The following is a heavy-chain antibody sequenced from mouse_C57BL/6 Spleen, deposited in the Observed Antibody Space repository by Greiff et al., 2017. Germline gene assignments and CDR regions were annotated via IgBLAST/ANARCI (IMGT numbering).Heavy chain of an antibody. CDR1: GFTFTDYY. Sequence: DVQLVESGGGLVQPGGSLSLSCAASGFTFTDYYMSWVRQPPGKALEWLGFIRNKANGYTTEYSASVKGRFTISRDNSQSILYLQMNALRAEDSATYYCARIYYDYGLDYWGQGTTLTVAS. CDR2: IRNKANGYTT. J-gene: IGHJ2*01. V-gene: IGHV7-3*01. D-gene: IGHD2-4*01. CDR3: ARIYYDYGLDY.